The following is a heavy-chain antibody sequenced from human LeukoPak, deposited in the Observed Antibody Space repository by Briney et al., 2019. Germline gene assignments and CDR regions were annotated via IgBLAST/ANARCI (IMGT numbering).Heavy chain of an antibody. J-gene: IGHJ4*02. Sequence: GGSLRLSCAVSRLTFKSHEMNWVRQAPGKGLEWVSFISTSGSTIFYADSVKGRFTISRDNAKNSLFLQMNSLRAEDTAVYYCAVGLPHGYSYGNDYWGQGTLVTVSS. CDR3: AVGLPHGYSYGNDY. CDR2: ISTSGSTI. D-gene: IGHD5-18*01. V-gene: IGHV3-48*03. CDR1: RLTFKSHE.